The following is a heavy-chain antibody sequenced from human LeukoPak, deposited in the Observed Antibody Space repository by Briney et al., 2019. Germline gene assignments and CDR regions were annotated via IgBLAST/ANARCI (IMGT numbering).Heavy chain of an antibody. V-gene: IGHV1-2*02. J-gene: IGHJ4*02. D-gene: IGHD5-24*01. CDR2: INPNSGGT. Sequence: HRASVKVSCKASGYTFTGYYMHWVRQAPGQGLEWMGWINPNSGGTNYAQKFQGRVTMTGDTSISTAYMELSRLRSDDTAVYYCARIKMATTDYFDYWGQGTLVTVSS. CDR3: ARIKMATTDYFDY. CDR1: GYTFTGYY.